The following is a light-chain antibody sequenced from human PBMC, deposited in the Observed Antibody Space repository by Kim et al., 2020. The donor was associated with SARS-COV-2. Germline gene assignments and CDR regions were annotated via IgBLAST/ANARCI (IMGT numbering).Light chain of an antibody. CDR2: ANT. V-gene: IGLV1-40*01. CDR1: SSNIGAGYE. CDR3: QSYDGSLSGSVV. J-gene: IGLJ2*01. Sequence: QSVLTQPPSVSGAPGQRVTISCTGSSSNIGAGYEIHWYQQLPGTAPKLLIYANTNRPSGVPDRFSGSKSGTSASLAITGLQPEDEADYYCQSYDGSLSGSVVFGGGTKVTVL.